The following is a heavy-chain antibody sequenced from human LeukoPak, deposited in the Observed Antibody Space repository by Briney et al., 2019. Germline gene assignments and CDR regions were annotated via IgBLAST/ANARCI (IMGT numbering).Heavy chain of an antibody. Sequence: GGSLRLSCAASGFTFSSYSMNWDRQAPGKGLEWVSSISSSSSYIYYADSVKGRFTISRDNAKNSLYLQMNSLRAEDTAVYYCAREDCSGGSCYSDYWGQGTLVTVSS. CDR2: ISSSSSYI. V-gene: IGHV3-21*01. D-gene: IGHD2-15*01. CDR1: GFTFSSYS. CDR3: AREDCSGGSCYSDY. J-gene: IGHJ4*02.